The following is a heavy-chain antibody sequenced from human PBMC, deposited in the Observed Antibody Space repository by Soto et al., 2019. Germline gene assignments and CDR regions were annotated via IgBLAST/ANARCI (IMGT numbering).Heavy chain of an antibody. CDR2: SDSDGGNT. Sequence: AQLVESGGALVQPGGSLRLSCAVSPDSGLTFSFSWMHWIRQVPGKGLVWVAKSDSDGGNTDYLDSVKGRFTISRDNIKNSLFLQSNSLRVDDTAVYYCASLSALLVYWGQGTLVTVCS. D-gene: IGHD1-26*01. J-gene: IGHJ4*02. CDR3: ASLSALLVY. CDR1: PDSGLTFSFSW. V-gene: IGHV3-74*01.